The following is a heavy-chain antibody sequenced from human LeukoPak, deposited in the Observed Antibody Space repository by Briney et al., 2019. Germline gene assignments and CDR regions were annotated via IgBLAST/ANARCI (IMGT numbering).Heavy chain of an antibody. CDR2: ISAYNGNT. CDR1: GYTFTSYG. V-gene: IGHV1-18*01. Sequence: ASVKVSCKASGYTFTSYGISWVRQAPGQGLEWMGWISAYNGNTNYAQKLQGRVTMTTDTSTSTAYMELRSLRSDDTAVYYCARDLGTLTAANDAFDIWGQGTMVTVSS. CDR3: ARDLGTLTAANDAFDI. D-gene: IGHD6-13*01. J-gene: IGHJ3*02.